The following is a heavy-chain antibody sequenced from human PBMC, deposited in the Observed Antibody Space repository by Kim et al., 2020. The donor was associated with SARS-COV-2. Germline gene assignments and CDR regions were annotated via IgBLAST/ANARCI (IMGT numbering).Heavy chain of an antibody. D-gene: IGHD5-12*01. J-gene: IGHJ4*02. CDR3: ARAVEMATSPGY. V-gene: IGHV3-21*01. CDR1: GFTFSTYS. Sequence: GGSLRLSCAASGFTFSTYSMNWVRQAPGKGLEWVSSISSGSIYIYYADSVKGRFTISRDDAKNSLYLQMNSLRAEDTAVYYCARAVEMATSPGYWGQGTLVTASS. CDR2: ISSGSIYI.